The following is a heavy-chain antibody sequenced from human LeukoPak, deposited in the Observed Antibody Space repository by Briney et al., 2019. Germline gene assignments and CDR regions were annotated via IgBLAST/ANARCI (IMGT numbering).Heavy chain of an antibody. CDR1: GFTFSGSG. Sequence: PGGSLRLSCAASGFTFSGSGMHWARQASGKGLEWVCRIRSKANSYATAYAASAKGRFTISRDDSKNTAYLQMNSLKTEDTAVYYCTVSYYYDSSGYPPIDYWGQGTLVTVSS. CDR2: IRSKANSYAT. CDR3: TVSYYYDSSGYPPIDY. J-gene: IGHJ4*02. V-gene: IGHV3-73*01. D-gene: IGHD3-22*01.